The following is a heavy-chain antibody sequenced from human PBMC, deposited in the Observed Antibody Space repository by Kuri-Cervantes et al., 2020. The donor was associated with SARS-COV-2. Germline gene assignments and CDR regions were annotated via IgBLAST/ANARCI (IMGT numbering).Heavy chain of an antibody. CDR1: GGSISSYY. CDR3: ARGPMTTVTTRPIDY. Sequence: SETLSLTCTVSGGSISSYYWSWIRQPPGKGLEWIGYIYYSGSTNYNPSLKSRVTISVDTSKNQFSLKLSSVTAADTAVYYCARGPMTTVTTRPIDYWGQGTLVTVSS. J-gene: IGHJ4*02. V-gene: IGHV4-59*12. D-gene: IGHD4-17*01. CDR2: IYYSGST.